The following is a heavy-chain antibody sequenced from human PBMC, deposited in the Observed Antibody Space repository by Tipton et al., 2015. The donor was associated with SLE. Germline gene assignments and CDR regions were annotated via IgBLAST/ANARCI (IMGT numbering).Heavy chain of an antibody. V-gene: IGHV1-46*01. CDR1: GYTFTSYY. CDR2: SNPSSGST. D-gene: IGHD3-16*01. Sequence: QVQLVQSGAEVKKPGASVKVSCKASGYTFTSYYMHWVRQAPGQGLEWMGISNPSSGSTSYAQKFQGRVTMTRDTSTSTVYMELSSLRSEDTAVYYCAILGGLYYYYGMDVWGQGTTVTVSS. CDR3: AILGGLYYYYGMDV. J-gene: IGHJ6*02.